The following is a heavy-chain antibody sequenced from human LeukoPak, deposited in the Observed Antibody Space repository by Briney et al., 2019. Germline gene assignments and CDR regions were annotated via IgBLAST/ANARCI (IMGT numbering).Heavy chain of an antibody. CDR2: ISGSGGST. J-gene: IGHJ5*02. V-gene: IGHV3-23*01. Sequence: GGSLRLSCVASGFIFNDYEMNWVRQAPGKGLEWVSAISGSGGSTYYADSVKGRFTISRDNSKNTLYLQMNSLRAEDTAVYYCAKGDGSGTGGWFDPWGQGTLVTVSS. CDR3: AKGDGSGTGGWFDP. CDR1: GFIFNDYE. D-gene: IGHD3-10*01.